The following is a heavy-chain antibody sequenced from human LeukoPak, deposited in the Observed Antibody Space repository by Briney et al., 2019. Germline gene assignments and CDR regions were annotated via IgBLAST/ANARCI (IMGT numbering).Heavy chain of an antibody. D-gene: IGHD4-17*01. Sequence: GGSLRLSCAASGFTFSSYGMHWVRRAPGKGLEWVAVISYDGSNKYYADSVKGRFTISRDNSKNTLYLQMNSLRAEDTAGYYCAKPGSASTVTLDYWGQGTLVTVSS. V-gene: IGHV3-30*18. J-gene: IGHJ4*02. CDR3: AKPGSASTVTLDY. CDR2: ISYDGSNK. CDR1: GFTFSSYG.